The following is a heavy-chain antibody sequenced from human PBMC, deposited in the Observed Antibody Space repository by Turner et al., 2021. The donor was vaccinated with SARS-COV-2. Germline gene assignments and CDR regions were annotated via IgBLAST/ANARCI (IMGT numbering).Heavy chain of an antibody. J-gene: IGHJ3*02. CDR3: ARGHSRGWHQSGAFDI. V-gene: IGHV3-53*01. CDR1: GLNVSSNY. CDR2: IYSGGST. D-gene: IGHD6-19*01. Sequence: EVQLVASGGGLIQPGGSLRLHCAPSGLNVSSNYMSWVRQAPGKWLEWVSVIYSGGSTYYADSVKVRFTISRDNSKNTLYLQMNSLRAEDTAVYYCARGHSRGWHQSGAFDIWCQGTMVTVSS.